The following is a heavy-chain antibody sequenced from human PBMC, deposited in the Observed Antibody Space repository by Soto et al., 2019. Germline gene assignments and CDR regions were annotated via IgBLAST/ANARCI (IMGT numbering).Heavy chain of an antibody. CDR2: ISGSGSNT. V-gene: IGHV3-23*01. CDR1: GFTFSSHA. D-gene: IGHD2-15*01. Sequence: EVQLSESGGGLVQPGGSLRLSCAASGFTFSSHAMNWGRQAPGKWLEWVSAISGSGSNTYYAENVKGRFSISRDNSNNTRYQKMHRLRAEDTAVYYCAKDRAAHGDNWFVPWGQGTLVTVSS. CDR3: AKDRAAHGDNWFVP. J-gene: IGHJ5*02.